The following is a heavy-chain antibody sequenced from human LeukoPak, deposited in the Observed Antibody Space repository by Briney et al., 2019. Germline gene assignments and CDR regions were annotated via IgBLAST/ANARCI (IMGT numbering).Heavy chain of an antibody. CDR3: ARLPPSYTIFGVVSDY. CDR2: IIPIFGTA. CDR1: GGTFSSYA. D-gene: IGHD3-3*01. V-gene: IGHV1-69*01. Sequence: ASVKVSCKASGGTFSSYAISWVRQAPGQGLEWMGGIIPIFGTANYAQKFQGRVTITADESTSTAYMELSSLRSGDTAVYYCARLPPSYTIFGVVSDYWGQGTLVTVSS. J-gene: IGHJ4*02.